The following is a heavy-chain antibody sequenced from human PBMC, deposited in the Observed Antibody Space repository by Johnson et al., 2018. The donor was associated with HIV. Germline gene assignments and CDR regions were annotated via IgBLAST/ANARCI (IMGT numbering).Heavy chain of an antibody. J-gene: IGHJ3*02. V-gene: IGHV3-72*01. CDR3: TREGRTVAAFTVGAFDI. D-gene: IGHD6-19*01. CDR1: GFSFSDHY. CDR2: TRNKANSYTT. Sequence: VQLVESGGGLVQPGGSLRLSCAASGFSFSDHYMDWVRKAPGKGLDWVGRTRNKANSYTTEYAASVKGRFIISRDDSKNTLYLQMNSLKTEDTAVYYCTREGRTVAAFTVGAFDIWGQGTMVTVSS.